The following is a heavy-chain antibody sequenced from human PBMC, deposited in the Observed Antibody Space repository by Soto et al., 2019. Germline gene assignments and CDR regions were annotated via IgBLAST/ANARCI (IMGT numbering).Heavy chain of an antibody. CDR1: GFTFSNFA. J-gene: IGHJ4*02. Sequence: EVQLLESGGGLVQPGGSLRLSCAASGFTFSNFAIYWVRQAPGKGLEWVSAVSGSTINTYYADSVKGRFTISRDNANNPLELQMERLSADDKAVYYCAGRGPNHRDNPWDFDYRGEGALVTVSS. CDR2: VSGSTINT. CDR3: AGRGPNHRDNPWDFDY. V-gene: IGHV3-23*01. D-gene: IGHD1-20*01.